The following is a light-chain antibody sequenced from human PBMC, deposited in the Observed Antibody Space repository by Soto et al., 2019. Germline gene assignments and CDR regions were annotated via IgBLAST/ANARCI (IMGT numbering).Light chain of an antibody. V-gene: IGKV1-5*01. CDR3: QQYNTYSPERT. CDR2: DAS. Sequence: DIQMTQSPSTLSAFVGDRVTITCRASQSIGRWLAWYQQKPGKAPKLLIYDASSLESGVPSSFSGSGSGTELTLTISSLQPDDFATYYCQQYNTYSPERTFGQGTKVEIK. CDR1: QSIGRW. J-gene: IGKJ1*01.